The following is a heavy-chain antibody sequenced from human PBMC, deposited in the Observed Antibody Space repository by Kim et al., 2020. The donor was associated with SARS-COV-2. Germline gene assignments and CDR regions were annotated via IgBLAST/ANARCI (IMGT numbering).Heavy chain of an antibody. D-gene: IGHD3-22*01. V-gene: IGHV1-18*01. CDR1: GYTFTSYG. CDR3: RADSSGYYEFDY. CDR2: ISAYNGNT. Sequence: ASVKVSCKASGYTFTSYGISWVRQAPGQGLEWMGWISAYNGNTNYAQKLQGRVTMTTDTSTSTAYMELRSLRSDDTAVYYCRADSSGYYEFDYWGQGTLVTVSS. J-gene: IGHJ4*02.